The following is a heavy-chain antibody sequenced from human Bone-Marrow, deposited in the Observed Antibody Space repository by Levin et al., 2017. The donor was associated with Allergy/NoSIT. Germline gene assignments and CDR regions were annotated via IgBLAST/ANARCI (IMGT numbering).Heavy chain of an antibody. CDR1: GFTFSSYA. CDR3: VKAASIVVVPAAMRDDAFDS. V-gene: IGHV3-64D*06. D-gene: IGHD2-2*01. Sequence: GGSLRLSCSASGFTFSSYAMHWVRQAPGKGLEYVSAISSNGGSTYYADSVKGRFTISRDNSKNTLYLQMSSLRAEDTAVYYCVKAASIVVVPAAMRDDAFDSWGQGTMVTVSS. J-gene: IGHJ3*02. CDR2: ISSNGGST.